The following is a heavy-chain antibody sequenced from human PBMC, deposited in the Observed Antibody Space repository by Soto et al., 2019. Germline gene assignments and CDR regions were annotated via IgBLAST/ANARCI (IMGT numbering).Heavy chain of an antibody. CDR1: GFLFSEST. Sequence: GGSLSLSCSASGFLFSESTIYWVRQVPGEGLEAISAVSTSGRSTYYADSVKDRFTISRDNSKNTLFLQRGSLRPEDTAIYYCVKQAHGLDGVAFDYWGQGTQVTVS. CDR2: VSTSGRST. V-gene: IGHV3-64D*06. CDR3: VKQAHGLDGVAFDY. D-gene: IGHD2-15*01. J-gene: IGHJ4*02.